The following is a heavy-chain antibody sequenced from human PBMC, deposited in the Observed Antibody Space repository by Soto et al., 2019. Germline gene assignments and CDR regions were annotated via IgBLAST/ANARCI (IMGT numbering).Heavy chain of an antibody. D-gene: IGHD3-3*01. CDR3: AKVSRFLEWLYLDY. Sequence: EVQLLESGGGLVQPGGSLRLSCAASGFTFSSYPMSWVRQAPGKGLEWVSAISGSGGSTYYADSVKGRFTISRDNSKNTLYLQMNSLRAEDTAVYYCAKVSRFLEWLYLDYWGQGTLVTVSS. CDR1: GFTFSSYP. J-gene: IGHJ4*02. CDR2: ISGSGGST. V-gene: IGHV3-23*01.